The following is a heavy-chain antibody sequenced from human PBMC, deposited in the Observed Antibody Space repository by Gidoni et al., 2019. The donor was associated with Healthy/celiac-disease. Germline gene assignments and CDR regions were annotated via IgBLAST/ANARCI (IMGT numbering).Heavy chain of an antibody. J-gene: IGHJ5*02. V-gene: IGHV4-31*03. Sequence: QVQLQESGPGLVKPSQTLSLTCTVSGGSISSGGYYWSWIRQHPGKGLEWIGYIYYSGSTYYNPSLKSRVTISVDTSKNQFSLKLSSVTAADTAVYYCARDVLTIFGVVIVPGWFDPWGQGTLVTVSS. D-gene: IGHD3-3*01. CDR3: ARDVLTIFGVVIVPGWFDP. CDR1: GGSISSGGYY. CDR2: IYYSGST.